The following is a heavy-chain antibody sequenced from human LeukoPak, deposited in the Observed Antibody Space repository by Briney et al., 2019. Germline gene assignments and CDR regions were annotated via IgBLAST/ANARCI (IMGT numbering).Heavy chain of an antibody. Sequence: ASVKVSCKASGYTFTGYYMHWVRQAPGQGLEWMGWINPNSGGTNYAQKFQGRVTMTRDTSISKAYMELSRLRSDDTAVYYCARGLLWFGEPNNDAFDIWGQGTMVTVSS. CDR1: GYTFTGYY. CDR2: INPNSGGT. J-gene: IGHJ3*02. V-gene: IGHV1-2*02. CDR3: ARGLLWFGEPNNDAFDI. D-gene: IGHD3-10*01.